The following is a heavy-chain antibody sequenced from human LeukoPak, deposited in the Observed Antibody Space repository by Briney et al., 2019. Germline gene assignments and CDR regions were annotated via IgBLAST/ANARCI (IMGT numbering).Heavy chain of an antibody. CDR3: ATGIPAY. J-gene: IGHJ4*02. CDR2: INRNNEKT. V-gene: IGHV1-18*01. Sequence: ASVKVSCKISGDRSSTYGINWVRQAPGQGLEWLGWINRNNEKTKYGQKFQGRVTMTEDTSTDTAYMELSSLRSEDTAVYYCATGIPAYWGQGTLVIVSS. CDR1: GDRSSTYG. D-gene: IGHD2-15*01.